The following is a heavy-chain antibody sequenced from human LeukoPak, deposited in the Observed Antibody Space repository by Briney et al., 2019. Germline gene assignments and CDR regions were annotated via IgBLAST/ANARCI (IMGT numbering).Heavy chain of an antibody. CDR3: ARGPYCSSTSCYTTSYYYYMDV. V-gene: IGHV1-18*01. CDR1: GYTFSDHG. D-gene: IGHD2-2*02. CDR2: IRAYNGVT. Sequence: ASVKVSCKASGYTFSDHGMSWVRQAPGQGLEWMGWIRAYNGVTTYAQKVQGRVTMTADTSTGTAYTELRSLRSDDTAVYYCARGPYCSSTSCYTTSYYYYMDVWGKGTTVTVSS. J-gene: IGHJ6*03.